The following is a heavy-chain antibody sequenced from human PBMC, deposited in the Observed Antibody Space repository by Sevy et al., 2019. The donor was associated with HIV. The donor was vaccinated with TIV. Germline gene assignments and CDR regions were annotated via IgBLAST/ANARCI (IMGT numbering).Heavy chain of an antibody. CDR3: ASSRYSSGYPYYFDY. D-gene: IGHD3-22*01. V-gene: IGHV5-51*01. Sequence: GESLKISCKGSGYSFTSYWIGWVRQMPGKGLEWMGIIYPGDSDTRYSPSFQGQVTISAEKSMSTAYLQWSSLKASDTAMYYCASSRYSSGYPYYFDYWGQGTLVTVSS. CDR1: GYSFTSYW. CDR2: IYPGDSDT. J-gene: IGHJ4*02.